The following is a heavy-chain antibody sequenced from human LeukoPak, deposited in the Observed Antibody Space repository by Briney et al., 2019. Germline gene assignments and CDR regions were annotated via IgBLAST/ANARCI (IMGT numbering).Heavy chain of an antibody. D-gene: IGHD6-13*01. Sequence: SETLSLTCAVYGGSFSGYYWSWIRQPPGKGLEWIGEINHSGSTNYNPSLKSRVTISVDTSKNQFSLKLSSVTAADTAVYYCAGGLRGSGIFGSSWYTDYWGQGTLVTVSS. CDR1: GGSFSGYY. V-gene: IGHV4-34*01. CDR3: AGGLRGSGIFGSSWYTDY. CDR2: INHSGST. J-gene: IGHJ4*02.